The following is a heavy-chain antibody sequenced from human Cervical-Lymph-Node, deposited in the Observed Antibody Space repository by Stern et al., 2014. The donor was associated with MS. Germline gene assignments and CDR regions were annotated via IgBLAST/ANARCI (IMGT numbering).Heavy chain of an antibody. V-gene: IGHV4-31*03. CDR3: ARETNLGLYFDC. CDR2: IYYNGYT. D-gene: IGHD3-10*01. Sequence: QVQLQESGPGLVKPSQTLSLTCTVSGGSISSGDYHWSWIRQHPGKGLECIGSIYYNGYTSYNPSLKSRVTLSVDTSKNQFSLKLRSVTAADTAVYYCARETNLGLYFDCWGQGSLVTVSS. J-gene: IGHJ4*02. CDR1: GGSISSGDYH.